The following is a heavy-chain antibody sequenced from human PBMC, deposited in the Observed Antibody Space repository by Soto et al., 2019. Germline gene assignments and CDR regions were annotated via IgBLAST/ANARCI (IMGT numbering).Heavy chain of an antibody. CDR2: IIPLFGTT. J-gene: IGHJ5*02. CDR3: ARAHGSSWYNWFDH. Sequence: SVKVSCKASVGTFSSYAISWVRQAPGRGLEWMGGIIPLFGTTNYAQKFRGRVTVTADESTSTFYMEVRSLRFEDTAVYYCARAHGSSWYNWFDHWGQGTLVTVSS. CDR1: VGTFSSYA. D-gene: IGHD6-13*01. V-gene: IGHV1-69*13.